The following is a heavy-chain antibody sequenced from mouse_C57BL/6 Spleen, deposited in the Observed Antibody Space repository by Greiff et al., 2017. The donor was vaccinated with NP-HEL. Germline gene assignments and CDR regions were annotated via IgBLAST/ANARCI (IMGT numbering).Heavy chain of an antibody. V-gene: IGHV1-19*01. CDR2: INPYNGGT. Sequence: EVQLQQSGPVLVKPGASVKMSCKASGYTFTDYYMNWVKQSHGKSLEWIGVINPYNGGTSYNQKFKGKATLTVDKSSSTAYMELNSLTSEDSAVHYCARWYYYGSSHSAMDYWGQGTSVTVSS. D-gene: IGHD1-1*01. CDR3: ARWYYYGSSHSAMDY. CDR1: GYTFTDYY. J-gene: IGHJ4*01.